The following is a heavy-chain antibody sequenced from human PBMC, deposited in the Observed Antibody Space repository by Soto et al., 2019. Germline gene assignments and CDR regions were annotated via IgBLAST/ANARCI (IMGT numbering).Heavy chain of an antibody. Sequence: PSETLSLTCTVSGGSVSSGDYYWSWIRQPPGKGLEWIGYIYYSGSTYYNPSLKSRVTISVDTSKNQVSLKVNSVTAADTAVYYCARDHPHSYGVYYFDYWGQGTPVT. D-gene: IGHD5-18*01. CDR1: GGSVSSGDYY. CDR2: IYYSGST. J-gene: IGHJ4*02. V-gene: IGHV4-30-4*02. CDR3: ARDHPHSYGVYYFDY.